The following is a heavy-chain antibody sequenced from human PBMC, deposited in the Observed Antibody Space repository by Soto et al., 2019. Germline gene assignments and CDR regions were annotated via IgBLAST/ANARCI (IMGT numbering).Heavy chain of an antibody. D-gene: IGHD3-16*01. V-gene: IGHV4-61*01. J-gene: IGHJ5*02. CDR3: ARGLTMGQLPSHFDL. CDR2: VHSSGIN. CDR1: GGSVSNDNFY. Sequence: SETLSLTCTVSGGSVSNDNFYWSWIRQPPGKGLDWIGYVHSSGINNYTPSLKSRVTISVDTSRNQFSLRLSSMTAADTAVYYCARGLTMGQLPSHFDLWGQGTLVTVSS.